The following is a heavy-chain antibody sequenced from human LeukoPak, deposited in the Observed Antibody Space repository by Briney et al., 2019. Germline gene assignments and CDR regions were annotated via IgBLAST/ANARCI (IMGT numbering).Heavy chain of an antibody. Sequence: PGGSLRLSCTASGFTFSSYSMNWVRQAPGKGLEWVSSISGSSSYIYYADSVKGRFTISRDNAKNSLYVQMNSRRAEDTAVYYCARVPRIVGYTSRELGHWYFDLWGRGTLVTVSS. CDR1: GFTFSSYS. CDR2: ISGSSSYI. CDR3: ARVPRIVGYTSRELGHWYFDL. D-gene: IGHD6-13*01. V-gene: IGHV3-21*01. J-gene: IGHJ2*01.